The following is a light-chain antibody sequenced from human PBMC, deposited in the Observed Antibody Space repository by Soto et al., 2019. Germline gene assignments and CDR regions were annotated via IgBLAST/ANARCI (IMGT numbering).Light chain of an antibody. CDR3: QQYNNWLIT. CDR1: QSISTW. Sequence: DIQMTQSPSTLSASVVDRVTITCRASQSISTWLAWYQQKPGKAPKVLIYAASSLESGVPSRFSGSGSGTEFTLTISSLQSEDFAVYYCQQYNNWLITFGQGTRLEN. V-gene: IGKV1-5*01. J-gene: IGKJ5*01. CDR2: AAS.